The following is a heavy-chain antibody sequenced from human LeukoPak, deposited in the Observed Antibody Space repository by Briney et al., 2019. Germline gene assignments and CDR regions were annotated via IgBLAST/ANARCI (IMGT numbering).Heavy chain of an antibody. D-gene: IGHD2-8*01. CDR1: GGSISSYY. CDR2: IYYSGST. Sequence: SETLSLTCTVSGGSISSYYWSWIRQPPGKGLEWIGYIYYSGSTNYNPSLKSRVTISVDTSKNQFSLKLSSVTAADTAVYYCATRSSYGWYFDLWGRGTLVTVSS. CDR3: ATRSSYGWYFDL. V-gene: IGHV4-59*01. J-gene: IGHJ2*01.